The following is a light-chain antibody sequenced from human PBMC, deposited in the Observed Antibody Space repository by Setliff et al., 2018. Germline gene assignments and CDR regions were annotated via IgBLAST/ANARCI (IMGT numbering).Light chain of an antibody. CDR3: QAYDRSLSAYV. CDR2: GNT. V-gene: IGLV1-40*01. Sequence: QSALAQPPSVSGAPGQRVTISCTGSGSNIGAGYDAHWYQQLPGTAPKLLMFGNTSRPSGLPDRFSGSKSGTSASLAITGLQAEDEADYFCQAYDRSLSAYVVGIGTKATVL. J-gene: IGLJ1*01. CDR1: GSNIGAGYD.